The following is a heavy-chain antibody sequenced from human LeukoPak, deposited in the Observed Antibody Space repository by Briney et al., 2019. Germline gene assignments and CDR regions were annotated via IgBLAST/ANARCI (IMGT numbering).Heavy chain of an antibody. J-gene: IGHJ4*02. Sequence: ASVKVSCKASGYTFTGYYMHWVRQAPGLGLEWMGWINPNSGGTNYAQKFQGRVTMTRDTSISTAYMELSRLRSDDTAVYYCAGDLPSYCYDSSGYQGFDYWGQGTLVTVSS. V-gene: IGHV1-2*02. D-gene: IGHD3-22*01. CDR1: GYTFTGYY. CDR2: INPNSGGT. CDR3: AGDLPSYCYDSSGYQGFDY.